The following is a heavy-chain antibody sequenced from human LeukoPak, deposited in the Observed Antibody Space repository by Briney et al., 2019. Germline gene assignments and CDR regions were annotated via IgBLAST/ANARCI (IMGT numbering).Heavy chain of an antibody. Sequence: GGSLRLSCAASGFTFSSYEMNWVRQAPGKGLEWVSYISSSGSTIYYADSVKGRFTISRDNSKNTLYLQMNSLRAEDKAVYYCAKDNFITMVWGPEPSPHWFDPWGQGTLVTVSS. CDR3: AKDNFITMVWGPEPSPHWFDP. CDR2: ISSSGSTI. J-gene: IGHJ5*02. D-gene: IGHD3-10*01. V-gene: IGHV3-48*03. CDR1: GFTFSSYE.